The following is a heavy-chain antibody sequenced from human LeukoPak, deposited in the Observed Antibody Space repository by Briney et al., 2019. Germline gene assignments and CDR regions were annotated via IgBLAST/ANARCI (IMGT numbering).Heavy chain of an antibody. J-gene: IGHJ6*02. V-gene: IGHV1-46*01. D-gene: IGHD2-21*02. CDR1: GYTFTSYY. Sequence: ASVKVSCKASGYTFTSYYMHWVRQAPGQGLEWMGIINPSGGSTSYAQKFQGRVTMTRDTSTSTVYMELSSLSSEDTAVYYCARADTVGVMTAIGPVGYYSYGMDVWGQGTTVTVSS. CDR3: ARADTVGVMTAIGPVGYYSYGMDV. CDR2: INPSGGST.